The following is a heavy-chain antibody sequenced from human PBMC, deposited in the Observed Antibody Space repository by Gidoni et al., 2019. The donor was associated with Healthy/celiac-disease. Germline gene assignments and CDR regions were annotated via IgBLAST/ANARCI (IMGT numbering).Heavy chain of an antibody. CDR3: ARDRLRYFDWLLPDYYYYGMDV. J-gene: IGHJ6*02. CDR2: ISSSSSYI. D-gene: IGHD3-9*01. Sequence: EVQLVEAGGGLVKHGGALRLSCAASGFTFSSYSRNWVRQAPGKGLAWVSSISSSSSYIYYADSVKCRFTLSSDNAKNSLYLQMNSLRAEDTAVYYCARDRLRYFDWLLPDYYYYGMDVWGQGTTVTVSS. CDR1: GFTFSSYS. V-gene: IGHV3-21*01.